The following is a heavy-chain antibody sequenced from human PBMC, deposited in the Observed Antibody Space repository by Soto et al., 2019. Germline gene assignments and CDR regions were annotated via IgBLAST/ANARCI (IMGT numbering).Heavy chain of an antibody. CDR2: VSASGLNT. J-gene: IGHJ4*02. V-gene: IGHV3-23*01. D-gene: IGHD3-22*01. CDR3: TRARLGTYYYDSSGYEDFDY. Sequence: LSLTCAASGFTFSTYAMAWVRQAPGKGLEWVSGVSASGLNTDYADPVKGRFTISRDNSKNTLYLQMNSLRAEDTAVYYCTRARLGTYYYDSSGYEDFDYWGQGTLVTVSS. CDR1: GFTFSTYA.